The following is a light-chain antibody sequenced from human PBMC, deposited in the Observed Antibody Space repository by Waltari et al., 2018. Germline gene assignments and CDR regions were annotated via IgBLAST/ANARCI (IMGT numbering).Light chain of an antibody. CDR3: QSYDSSLSGVV. V-gene: IGLV1-40*01. CDR2: GNN. Sequence: QSVLTQPPSVSGAPGQRVTISCTGSSPNIGDGYDVHWYQQLPGTAPKLLIYGNNNRPSGVPDRFSASKSGTSASLAITGLQAEDETDYYCQSYDSSLSGVVFGGGTKLTVL. J-gene: IGLJ2*01. CDR1: SPNIGDGYD.